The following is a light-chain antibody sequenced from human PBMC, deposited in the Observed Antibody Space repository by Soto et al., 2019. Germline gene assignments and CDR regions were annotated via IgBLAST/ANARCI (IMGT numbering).Light chain of an antibody. CDR2: DIS. J-gene: IGKJ5*01. Sequence: EIVMTQSPATLSVSPGERATLSCRASQSVSSNLAWYQQKSGQAPRLVIYDISSRATGIPDRFSGSVSGTDFTLTITRLEPEDFAVFYCQQYGSSEIIFGQGTRLEI. V-gene: IGKV3-20*01. CDR1: QSVSSN. CDR3: QQYGSSEII.